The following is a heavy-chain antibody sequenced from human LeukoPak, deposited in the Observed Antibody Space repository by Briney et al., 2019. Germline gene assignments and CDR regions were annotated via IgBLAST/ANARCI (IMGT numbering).Heavy chain of an antibody. CDR1: GYTFTGYY. D-gene: IGHD4-23*01. J-gene: IGHJ3*02. V-gene: IGHV1-46*01. CDR2: INPSGGST. CDR3: ARGGGTVVKGDDAFDI. Sequence: GASVKVSCKASGYTFTGYYMHWVRQAPGQGLEWMGWINPSGGSTSYAQKFQGRVTMTRDMSTSTVYMELSSLRSEDTAVYYCARGGGTVVKGDDAFDIWGQGTMVTVSS.